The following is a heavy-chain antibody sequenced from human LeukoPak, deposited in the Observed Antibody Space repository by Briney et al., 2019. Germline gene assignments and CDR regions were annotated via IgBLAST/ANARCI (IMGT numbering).Heavy chain of an antibody. D-gene: IGHD4-11*01. Sequence: SETLSLTCTVSGGSINSYYWNWIRQPPGKGLEWIAQISYSGSTSYNPSLKSRVTISVDRSKNQFSLKVSSVTAADTAIYYCARIVTSGRTYYFYYMDVWGKGTTVTVSS. CDR1: GGSINSYY. CDR3: ARIVTSGRTYYFYYMDV. V-gene: IGHV4-59*01. CDR2: ISYSGST. J-gene: IGHJ6*03.